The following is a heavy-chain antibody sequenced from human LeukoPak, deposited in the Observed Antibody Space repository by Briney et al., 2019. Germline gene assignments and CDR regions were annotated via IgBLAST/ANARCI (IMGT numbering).Heavy chain of an antibody. CDR3: ARDFLGESGAGGY. D-gene: IGHD3-10*01. V-gene: IGHV3-21*01. J-gene: IGHJ4*02. CDR2: ISLTAVST. Sequence: PGRSLRLSCAGSGFTFSSYTMSWVRQTTGKGLEWIASISLTAVSTFHADSVKGRFTIYRDNGRNSVYLQMYSLRAEDTAVYFCARDFLGESGAGGYWGQGILVTVSS. CDR1: GFTFSSYT.